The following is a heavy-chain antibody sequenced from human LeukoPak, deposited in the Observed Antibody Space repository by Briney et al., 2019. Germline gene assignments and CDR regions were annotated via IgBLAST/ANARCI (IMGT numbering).Heavy chain of an antibody. CDR1: GFTFSTYS. CDR2: ISSSSGTI. CDR3: ARVTGLQLVQGLDY. V-gene: IGHV3-48*04. Sequence: PGGSLRLSCAASGFTFSTYSMNWVRQATGRGLEWVSYISSSSGTIYYAASVKGRFTISRDNAKNSLYLQMNSLRAEDTAVYYCARVTGLQLVQGLDYWGQGTLVTVSS. J-gene: IGHJ4*02. D-gene: IGHD6-13*01.